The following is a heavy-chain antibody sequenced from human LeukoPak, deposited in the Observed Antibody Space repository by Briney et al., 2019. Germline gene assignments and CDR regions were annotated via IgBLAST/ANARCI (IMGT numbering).Heavy chain of an antibody. V-gene: IGHV1-24*01. CDR3: ATDQPGIAAAGFDY. D-gene: IGHD6-13*01. J-gene: IGHJ4*02. Sequence: ASVKVSCKVSGYTLTELSMHWVRQAPGKGLEWMGGFDPEDGETIYAQEFQGRVTMTEDTSTDTAYMELSSLRSEDTAVYYCATDQPGIAAAGFDYWGQGTLVTVSS. CDR2: FDPEDGET. CDR1: GYTLTELS.